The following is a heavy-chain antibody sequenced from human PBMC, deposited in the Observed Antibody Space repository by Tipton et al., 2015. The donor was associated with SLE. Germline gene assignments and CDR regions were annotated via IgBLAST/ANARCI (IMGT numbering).Heavy chain of an antibody. J-gene: IGHJ4*02. CDR1: GGSFSGYY. D-gene: IGHD3-10*01. CDR2: INHIGST. Sequence: TLSLTCAVYGGSFSGYYWSWIRQPPGKGLEWIVEINHIGSTNYNPSLKSRVTISVDTSKNQFSLKLSSVTAADTAVYYCASLRTEYYYGSRADYWGQGTLVTVSS. V-gene: IGHV4-34*01. CDR3: ASLRTEYYYGSRADY.